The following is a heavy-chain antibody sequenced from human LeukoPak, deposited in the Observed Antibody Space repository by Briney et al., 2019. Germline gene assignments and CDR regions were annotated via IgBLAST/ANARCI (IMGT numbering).Heavy chain of an antibody. D-gene: IGHD6-13*01. CDR1: GFTFSSYW. Sequence: GGSLRLSCAASGFTFSSYWMHWVRQAPGKGLVWVSHINTDGSYTRYADSVKGRFTIARDNAKSTLYLQMNSLRAEDTAVYYCARDDLQLVRRLGGSTEYYYYYYMDVWGKGTTVTVSS. CDR2: INTDGSYT. J-gene: IGHJ6*03. CDR3: ARDDLQLVRRLGGSTEYYYYYYMDV. V-gene: IGHV3-74*01.